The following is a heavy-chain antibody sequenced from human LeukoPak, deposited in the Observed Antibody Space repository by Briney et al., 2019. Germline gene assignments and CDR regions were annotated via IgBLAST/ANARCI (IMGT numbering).Heavy chain of an antibody. Sequence: GGSLRLSCVASGFTFSSYEMNWVRQAPGKGLEWVAFIRYDGSNKCYADSVKGRFTISRDNSKNTLYLQMNSLRAEDTAVYYCAKDWYYYDSSGFIWGQGTLVTVSS. CDR2: IRYDGSNK. CDR3: AKDWYYYDSSGFI. CDR1: GFTFSSYE. J-gene: IGHJ4*02. D-gene: IGHD3-22*01. V-gene: IGHV3-30*02.